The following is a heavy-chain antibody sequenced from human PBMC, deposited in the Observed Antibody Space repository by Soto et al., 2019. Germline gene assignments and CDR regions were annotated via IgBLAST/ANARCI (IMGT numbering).Heavy chain of an antibody. Sequence: QVQLVESGGGVVQPGRSLRLSCAASGFTFSSYGMHWVRQAPGKGLEWVAVISYDGSNKYYADSVKGRFTISRDNSKNTLYLRMNSLRAEDTAVYYCAKDGKKRWLQFLNDYWGQGTLVTVSS. D-gene: IGHD5-12*01. J-gene: IGHJ4*02. CDR1: GFTFSSYG. CDR2: ISYDGSNK. V-gene: IGHV3-30*18. CDR3: AKDGKKRWLQFLNDY.